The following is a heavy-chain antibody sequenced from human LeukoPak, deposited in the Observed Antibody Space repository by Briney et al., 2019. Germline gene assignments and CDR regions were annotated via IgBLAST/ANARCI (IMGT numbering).Heavy chain of an antibody. CDR2: IQFDESSK. J-gene: IGHJ4*02. CDR3: AKDDGTVVVSTFGD. CDR1: EDNTRVVA. V-gene: IGHV3-30*02. Sequence: GGSLRLSCAVSEDNTRVVAIHCVRQAPGKGLEWVAFIQFDESSKNYAAPVKGRFTISRDNSKNTAYLQVNSLRAEATAVYYVAKDDGTVVVSTFGDWGQGTLVTVSS. D-gene: IGHD3-22*01.